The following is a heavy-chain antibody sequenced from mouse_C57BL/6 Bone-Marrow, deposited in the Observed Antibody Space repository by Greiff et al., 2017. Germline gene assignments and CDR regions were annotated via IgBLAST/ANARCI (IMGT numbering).Heavy chain of an antibody. CDR1: GYTFTSYW. D-gene: IGHD2-3*01. J-gene: IGHJ3*01. CDR2: IHPNSGST. V-gene: IGHV1-64*01. CDR3: AGWLLRGWFAY. Sequence: QVQLQQPGAELVKPGASVKLSCKASGYTFTSYWMHWVKQRPGQGLEWIGMIHPNSGSTNYNEKFKSKATLTVDKSSSTAYMQLSSLTSEDSAVYYCAGWLLRGWFAYWAKGLWSLSLQ.